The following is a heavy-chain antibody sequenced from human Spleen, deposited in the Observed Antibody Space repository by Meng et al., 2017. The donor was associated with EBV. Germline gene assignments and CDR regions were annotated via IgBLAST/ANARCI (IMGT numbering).Heavy chain of an antibody. CDR2: IITLSGTP. CDR3: ARGHYDGY. Sequence: QEYLVQSGAEVKKPGPAGKVSCQAFGGPSGTYSIAWVRQAPGRGLEGMGGIITLSGTPTYAQKLQGRVTITADPSTRTTYMELRGLTSDDTAIYYCARGHYDGYWGQGTLVTVSS. V-gene: IGHV1-69*01. J-gene: IGHJ4*02. CDR1: GGPSGTYS. D-gene: IGHD3-16*01.